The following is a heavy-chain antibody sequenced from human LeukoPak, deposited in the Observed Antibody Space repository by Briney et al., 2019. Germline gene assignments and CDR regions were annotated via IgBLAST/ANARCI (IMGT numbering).Heavy chain of an antibody. J-gene: IGHJ4*02. CDR3: ASIWSGSLDY. V-gene: IGHV3-21*01. Sequence: GGSLRLSCAASGFTFSSYSMNWARQAPGKGLEWVSSITTSSQVYYADSIKGRFSISRDNAKNSLYLQMDSLRAEDTAVYYCASIWSGSLDYWGQGTLVTVSS. D-gene: IGHD3-3*01. CDR1: GFTFSSYS. CDR2: ITTSSQV.